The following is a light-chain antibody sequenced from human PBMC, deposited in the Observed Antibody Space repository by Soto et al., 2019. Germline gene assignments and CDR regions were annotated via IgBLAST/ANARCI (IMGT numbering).Light chain of an antibody. CDR2: KAS. J-gene: IGKJ1*01. CDR3: QHYNSYSEA. V-gene: IGKV1-5*03. Sequence: DIQMTQSPSTLYGSVGDRVTITCRASQTISSWLSWYRQKPGKAPKLLIYKASTLKSGVPSRFSGSGSGTEFPLTISSLQPDDFATYYCQHYNSYSEAFGQGTKVEL. CDR1: QTISSW.